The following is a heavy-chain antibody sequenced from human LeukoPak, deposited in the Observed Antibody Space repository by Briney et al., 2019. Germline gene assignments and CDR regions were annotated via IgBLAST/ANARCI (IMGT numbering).Heavy chain of an antibody. CDR3: ARVSVVYGMDV. CDR1: GGSISSYY. CDR2: IYYSGST. V-gene: IGHV4-59*01. Sequence: SETLSLTCTVSGGSISSYYWSWIRQPPGKGLEWIGYIYYSGSTNYNPSLKSRVTISLATSKTQFSLKLSSVTPADTAVYYCARVSVVYGMDVWGQGTTVTVSS. J-gene: IGHJ6*02.